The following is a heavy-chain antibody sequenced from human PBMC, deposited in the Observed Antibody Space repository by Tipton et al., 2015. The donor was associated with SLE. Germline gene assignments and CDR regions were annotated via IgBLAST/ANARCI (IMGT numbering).Heavy chain of an antibody. V-gene: IGHV4-4*07. Sequence: TLSLTCTVSGDSISTYYWSWIRQPAGKGLEWIGRIYTSGSSNYNPSLKSRVTMSVDTSKNQFSLKLRSVTAADTAVYYCARDSWYYDSSGYPGYFDYWGQGTLVTVSS. D-gene: IGHD3-22*01. CDR3: ARDSWYYDSSGYPGYFDY. CDR2: IYTSGSS. CDR1: GDSISTYY. J-gene: IGHJ4*02.